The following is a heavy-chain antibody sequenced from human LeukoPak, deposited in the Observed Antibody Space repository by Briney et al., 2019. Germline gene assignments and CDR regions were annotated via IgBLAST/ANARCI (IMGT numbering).Heavy chain of an antibody. V-gene: IGHV3-15*01. CDR1: GFTFSNAW. D-gene: IGHD3-22*01. CDR2: IKSKTDGGTT. CDR3: TTEGPFDSSGYSVSPY. J-gene: IGHJ4*02. Sequence: GGSLRLSCAASGFTFSNAWMIWVRQAPGKGLEWVGRIKSKTDGGTTDYAAPVKGRFTISRDDSKNTLYLQMNSLKTEDTAVYYCTTEGPFDSSGYSVSPYWGQGTLVTVSS.